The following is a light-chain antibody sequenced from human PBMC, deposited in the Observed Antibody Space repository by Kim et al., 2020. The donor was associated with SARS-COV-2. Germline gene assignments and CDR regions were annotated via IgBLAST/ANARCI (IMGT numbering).Light chain of an antibody. CDR2: QAS. Sequence: DFRLTQSPSTLSASIGDRVTITCRASHSISTWLAWYQQKSGKAPKLLMYQASTAETGVPSRFSGSGSGTEFTLTISSLQPDDSATYYCQEYDTYPCTFGQGTKVDIK. CDR3: QEYDTYPCT. J-gene: IGKJ1*01. V-gene: IGKV1-5*03. CDR1: HSISTW.